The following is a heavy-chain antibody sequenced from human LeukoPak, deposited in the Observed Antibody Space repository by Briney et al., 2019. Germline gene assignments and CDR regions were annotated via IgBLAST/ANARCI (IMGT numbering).Heavy chain of an antibody. Sequence: QPGRSLRLSCAASGFPFDDYAMHWVRQAPGKGLEWVSGISWNSGSIGYADSVKGRFTISRDNAKNSLYLRMNSLRAEDMALYYCAKDKGYCSGGSCYSSAFDIWGQGTMVTVSS. D-gene: IGHD2-15*01. CDR3: AKDKGYCSGGSCYSSAFDI. J-gene: IGHJ3*02. CDR1: GFPFDDYA. CDR2: ISWNSGSI. V-gene: IGHV3-9*03.